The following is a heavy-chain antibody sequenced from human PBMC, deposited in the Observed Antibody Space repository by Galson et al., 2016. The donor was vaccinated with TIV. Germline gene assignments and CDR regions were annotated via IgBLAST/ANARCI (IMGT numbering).Heavy chain of an antibody. CDR2: ISDGGNT. CDR1: GISVNINY. Sequence: SLRLSCAASGISVNINYMTWIRQAPGKGLEWVSLISDGGNTYYPDSVKGRFSISRDISKNTLYLQMNSLRVEDTGVYYCARDRVVDATYYYYYYGMDVWGQGTAVTVS. J-gene: IGHJ6*02. D-gene: IGHD2-15*01. V-gene: IGHV3-66*02. CDR3: ARDRVVDATYYYYYYGMDV.